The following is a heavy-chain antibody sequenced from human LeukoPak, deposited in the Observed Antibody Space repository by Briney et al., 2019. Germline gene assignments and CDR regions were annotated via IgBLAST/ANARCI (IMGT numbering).Heavy chain of an antibody. Sequence: PSETLSLTCVVSGGSVSGYYWGWIRQPPGRGLEWIGYVYYSGSTNYDPSFKSRITISVDTSRNQFSLQLSSVTAADTAVYYCARIHRYCSGGACYVLDNWGQGTLVAVSS. CDR1: GGSVSGYY. V-gene: IGHV4-59*02. D-gene: IGHD2-15*01. CDR3: ARIHRYCSGGACYVLDN. J-gene: IGHJ4*02. CDR2: VYYSGST.